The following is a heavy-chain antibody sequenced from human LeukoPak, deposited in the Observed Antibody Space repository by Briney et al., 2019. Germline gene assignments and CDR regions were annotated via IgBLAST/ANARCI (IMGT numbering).Heavy chain of an antibody. CDR2: IYYSGST. D-gene: IGHD3-22*01. Sequence: ASETLSLTCTVSGGSISSSSYYWGWIRQPPGKGLEWIGSIYYSGSTYYNPSLKSRVTISVDTSKNQFSLKLSSVTAADTAVCYCARFTYYYDSSGYAIDYWGQGTLVTVSS. CDR1: GGSISSSSYY. V-gene: IGHV4-39*01. J-gene: IGHJ4*02. CDR3: ARFTYYYDSSGYAIDY.